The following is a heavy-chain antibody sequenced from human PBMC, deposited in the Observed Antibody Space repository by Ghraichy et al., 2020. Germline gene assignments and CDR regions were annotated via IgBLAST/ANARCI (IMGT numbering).Heavy chain of an antibody. D-gene: IGHD3-16*02. CDR1: GASIRSGDYY. V-gene: IGHV4-30-4*01. CDR2: VYYSGST. J-gene: IGHJ6*02. Sequence: TLSLTCTVSGASIRSGDYYWTWIRQPPGKGLEWIGYVYYSGSTYYHPSLESRTSISMDTAKNEFSLKLNSVTAADSAVYYCTRDTPNLSFLHNYNGMDVWGPGTTVTVS. CDR3: TRDTPNLSFLHNYNGMDV.